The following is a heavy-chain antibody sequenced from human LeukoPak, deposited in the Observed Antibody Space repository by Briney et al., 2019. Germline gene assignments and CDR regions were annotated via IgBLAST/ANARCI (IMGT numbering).Heavy chain of an antibody. J-gene: IGHJ4*02. CDR1: GFTFSSYA. CDR3: AKTSYYYDSSGYYGDFDY. D-gene: IGHD3-22*01. CDR2: ISGSGGST. Sequence: LPGGSLRLSCAASGFTFSSYAMSWVRQAPGKGLEWVSAISGSGGSTYYADSVKGRFTTSRDNSKNTLYLQMNSLRAEDTAVYYCAKTSYYYDSSGYYGDFDYWGQGTLVTVSS. V-gene: IGHV3-23*01.